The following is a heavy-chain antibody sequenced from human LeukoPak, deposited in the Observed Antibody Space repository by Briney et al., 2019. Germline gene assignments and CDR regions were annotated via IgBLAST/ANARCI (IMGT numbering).Heavy chain of an antibody. V-gene: IGHV4-39*07. CDR3: ARDGGNSFDY. CDR2: IYFGGGT. J-gene: IGHJ4*02. D-gene: IGHD4-23*01. CDR1: GDSISSSTYY. Sequence: SETLSLTCTVSGDSISSSTYYWGWVRQPPGKGLEWIGSIYFGGGTYYNPSLKSRVTVSVDASKNQFSLKLSSVTAADTAVYYCARDGGNSFDYWGQGTLVTVSS.